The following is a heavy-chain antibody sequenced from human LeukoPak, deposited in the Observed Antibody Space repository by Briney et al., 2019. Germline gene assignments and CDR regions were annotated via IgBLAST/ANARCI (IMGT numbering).Heavy chain of an antibody. CDR3: AKAYSSSSGGLDDY. CDR2: ISGSGGST. V-gene: IGHV3-23*01. J-gene: IGHJ4*02. Sequence: GGSLRLSCAASGFTFSSYAMSWVRQAPGKGLEWVSAISGSGGSTYYADSVKGRFTISRDNSKNTLYLQMNSLSAEDTAVYYCAKAYSSSSGGLDDYWGQGTLVTVSS. CDR1: GFTFSSYA. D-gene: IGHD6-6*01.